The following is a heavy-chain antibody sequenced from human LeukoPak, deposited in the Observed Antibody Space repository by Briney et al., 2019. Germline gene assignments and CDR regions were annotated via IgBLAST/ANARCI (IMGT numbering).Heavy chain of an antibody. CDR3: ASSDDYGDYVSGPTRGNYYYGMDV. D-gene: IGHD4-17*01. J-gene: IGHJ6*02. Sequence: SETLSLTCTVSGDSISSYYWSWIRQPPGKGLEWIGYIYYSGSTNYNPSLKSRVTISVDTSKNQFSLKLSSVTAADTAVYYCASSDDYGDYVSGPTRGNYYYGMDVWGQGTTVTVSS. CDR2: IYYSGST. CDR1: GDSISSYY. V-gene: IGHV4-59*08.